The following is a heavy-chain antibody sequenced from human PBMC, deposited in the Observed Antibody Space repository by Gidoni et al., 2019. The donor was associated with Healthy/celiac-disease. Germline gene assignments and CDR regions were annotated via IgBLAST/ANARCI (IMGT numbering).Heavy chain of an antibody. CDR3: ARDNRILRAFDI. V-gene: IGHV4-59*01. D-gene: IGHD2-21*01. CDR1: GGSISSSY. CDR2: IYYSGST. Sequence: QVQLQESGPGLVKPSETLSLTCTVPGGSISSSYWSWIRQPPGKGLEWIGYIYYSGSTNYNPSLKSRVTISVDTSKNQFSLKLSSVTAADTAVYYCARDNRILRAFDIWGQGTMVTVSS. J-gene: IGHJ3*02.